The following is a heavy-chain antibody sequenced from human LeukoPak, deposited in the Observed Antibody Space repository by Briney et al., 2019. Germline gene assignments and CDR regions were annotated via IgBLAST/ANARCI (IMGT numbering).Heavy chain of an antibody. V-gene: IGHV4-34*01. Sequence: PSETLSLTCAVYGGSFSGYYWSWIRQPPGKGLEWIGEINHSGSTNYNPCLKSRVTISVDTSKNQFSLKLSSVTAADTAVYYCARDPTQAYFDYWGQGTLVTVSS. CDR1: GGSFSGYY. CDR2: INHSGST. J-gene: IGHJ4*02. CDR3: ARDPTQAYFDY.